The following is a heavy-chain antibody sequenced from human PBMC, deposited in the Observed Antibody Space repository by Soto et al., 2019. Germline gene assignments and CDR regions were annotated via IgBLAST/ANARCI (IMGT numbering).Heavy chain of an antibody. Sequence: SETLSLTCTVSGGSISSGAYYWSWIRQHPGKGLEWIGYIYYSGSTYYTPSLKSRVTISVDTSKNQFSLKLSSVTAADTAAYYCARDYSSNWFDPWGQGTLVTVSS. D-gene: IGHD4-4*01. CDR1: GGSISSGAYY. CDR2: IYYSGST. CDR3: ARDYSSNWFDP. V-gene: IGHV4-31*03. J-gene: IGHJ5*02.